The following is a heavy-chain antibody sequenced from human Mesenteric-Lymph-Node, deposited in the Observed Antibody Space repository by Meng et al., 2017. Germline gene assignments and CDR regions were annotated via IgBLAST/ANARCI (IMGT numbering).Heavy chain of an antibody. D-gene: IGHD3-22*01. CDR3: ARDYDKAPKNYYFDY. Sequence: GESLKISCAASGFTFSSYEMNWVRQAPGKGLEWVSYISSSGSTIYYADSVKGRFTISRDNAKNSLYLQMNSLRAEDTAVYYCARDYDKAPKNYYFDYWGQGTLVTVSS. J-gene: IGHJ4*02. CDR2: ISSSGSTI. CDR1: GFTFSSYE. V-gene: IGHV3-48*03.